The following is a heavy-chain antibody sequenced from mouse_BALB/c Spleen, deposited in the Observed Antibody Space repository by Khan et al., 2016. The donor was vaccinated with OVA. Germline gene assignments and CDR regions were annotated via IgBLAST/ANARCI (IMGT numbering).Heavy chain of an antibody. CDR2: IDPFNGNT. Sequence: VQLKQSGPELMKPGASVNISCKASGYSFTTYYMHWVKQSHGKSLEWIGYIDPFNGNTNYNQKFKGKATLTVDKSSSTAYMYVTSLTSEDSAVFYCTRLRLNHWFAYWGQGTLVTVSA. V-gene: IGHV1S135*01. CDR1: GYSFTTYY. CDR3: TRLRLNHWFAY. J-gene: IGHJ3*01. D-gene: IGHD1-3*01.